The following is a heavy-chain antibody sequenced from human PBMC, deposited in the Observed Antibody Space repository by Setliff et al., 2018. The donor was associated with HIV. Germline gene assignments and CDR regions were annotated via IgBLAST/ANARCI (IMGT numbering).Heavy chain of an antibody. D-gene: IGHD6-25*01. Sequence: PSETLSLTCTVSGGSMRSHSWSWIRQSPGKGLEWIGSIDYTGSTNYNPSLKSPISISISTSKTDFSLKLTSVTAADTAVYYCARGGGGSRPFDVWGQGTVVTVSS. J-gene: IGHJ3*01. V-gene: IGHV4-59*11. CDR1: GGSMRSHS. CDR3: ARGGGGSRPFDV. CDR2: IDYTGST.